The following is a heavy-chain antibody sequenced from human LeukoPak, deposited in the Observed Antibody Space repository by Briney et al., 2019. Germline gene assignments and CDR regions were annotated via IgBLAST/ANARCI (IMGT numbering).Heavy chain of an antibody. Sequence: KTSETLSLTCTVSGGSISSGGYYWSWIRQHPGKGLEWIGYIYYSGSTYYNPSLKSRVTISVDTSKNQFSLKLSSVTAADTAVYYCARGDYGYGYLRDWYYFDYWGQGTLVTVSS. CDR2: IYYSGST. D-gene: IGHD5-18*01. CDR3: ARGDYGYGYLRDWYYFDY. V-gene: IGHV4-31*03. J-gene: IGHJ4*02. CDR1: GGSISSGGYY.